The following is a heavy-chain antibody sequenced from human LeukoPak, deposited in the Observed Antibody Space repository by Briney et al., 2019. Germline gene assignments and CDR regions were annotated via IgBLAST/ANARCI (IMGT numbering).Heavy chain of an antibody. J-gene: IGHJ5*02. CDR1: GFTFSSYS. CDR2: ISSSSSYI. Sequence: GGSLRLSCAASGFTFSSYSMNWVRQAPGKGLEWVSSISSSSSYIYYADSVKGRFTISRDNAKNSPYLQMNSLRAEDTAVYYCARDRSGGNWFDPWGQGTLVTVSS. CDR3: ARDRSGGNWFDP. D-gene: IGHD3-16*01. V-gene: IGHV3-21*01.